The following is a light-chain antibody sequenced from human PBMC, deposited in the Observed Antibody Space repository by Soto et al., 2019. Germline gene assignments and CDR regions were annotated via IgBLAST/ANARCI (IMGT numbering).Light chain of an antibody. J-gene: IGLJ3*02. Sequence: QPVLTQSPSASASLGASVKLTCTLSSGHSTYDIAWHQHQPQKGPRYLMKVTSDGSHNKGDGIPDRFSGSSPGAERYLTISSLQSEDEADYYCQTWGTGIRVFGGGTKLTVL. CDR2: VTSDGSH. CDR3: QTWGTGIRV. V-gene: IGLV4-69*01. CDR1: SGHSTYD.